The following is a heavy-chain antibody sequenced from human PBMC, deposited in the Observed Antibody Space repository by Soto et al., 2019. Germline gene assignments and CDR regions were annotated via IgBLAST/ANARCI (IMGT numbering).Heavy chain of an antibody. CDR2: IRQDGSEK. D-gene: IGHD3-22*01. J-gene: IGHJ4*02. CDR1: GFTFSSNW. Sequence: PGGSLRLSCVGSGFTFSSNWMTWVRQAPGKGLEWVGNIRQDGSEKNYVDSVKGRFTISRDNAKNSLYLQMNSLRAEDTAVYYCVRPRYDGSGTPFDYWGQGTLVTVSS. V-gene: IGHV3-7*02. CDR3: VRPRYDGSGTPFDY.